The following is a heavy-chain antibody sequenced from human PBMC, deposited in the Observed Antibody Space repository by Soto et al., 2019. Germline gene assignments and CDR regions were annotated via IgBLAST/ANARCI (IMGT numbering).Heavy chain of an antibody. CDR2: ISAYNGNT. Sequence: SVKVSCKASGYTFTSYGISWVRQAPGQGLEWMGWISAYNGNTNYAQKLQGRVTMTTDTSTSTAYMELRSLRYDDTAVYYCARESPYYYGSGSYYNVLSNWFDPWGQGTLVTAST. J-gene: IGHJ5*02. D-gene: IGHD3-10*01. V-gene: IGHV1-18*01. CDR3: ARESPYYYGSGSYYNVLSNWFDP. CDR1: GYTFTSYG.